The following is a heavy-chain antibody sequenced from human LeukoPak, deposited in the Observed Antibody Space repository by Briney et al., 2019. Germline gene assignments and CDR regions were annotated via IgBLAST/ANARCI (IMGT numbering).Heavy chain of an antibody. V-gene: IGHV4-34*01. J-gene: IGHJ4*02. D-gene: IGHD3-22*01. CDR2: INHSGST. CDR1: GGSFSGYY. CDR3: ARVDYYDSSGYYYHDY. Sequence: SETLSHTCAVYGGSFSGYYWSWIRQPPGKGLEWIGEINHSGSTNYNPSLKSRVTISVDTSKNQFSLKLSSVTAADTAVYYCARVDYYDSSGYYYHDYWGQGTLVTVSS.